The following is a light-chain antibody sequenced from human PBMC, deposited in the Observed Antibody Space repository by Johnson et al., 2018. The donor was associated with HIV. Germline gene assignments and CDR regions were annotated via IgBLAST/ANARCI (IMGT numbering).Light chain of an antibody. CDR1: SSSIGNNY. Sequence: QSVLTQPPSVSAAPGQKVTISCSGSSSSIGNNYVSWYQQLPGTVPKLLMYENNKRPSGIPDRFSGSRSGTSATLGITGLQTGDEGDYYCGTWDGSLGAGAVFGTGTKVPVL. CDR3: GTWDGSLGAGAV. J-gene: IGLJ1*01. CDR2: ENN. V-gene: IGLV1-51*02.